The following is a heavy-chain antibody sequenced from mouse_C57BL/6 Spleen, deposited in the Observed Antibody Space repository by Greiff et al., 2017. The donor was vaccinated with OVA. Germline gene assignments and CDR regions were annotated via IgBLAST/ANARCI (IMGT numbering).Heavy chain of an antibody. D-gene: IGHD1-2*01. CDR1: GYAFSSYW. J-gene: IGHJ2*01. V-gene: IGHV1-80*01. CDR2: IYPGDGDT. Sequence: QVQLKESGAELVKPGASVKISCKASGYAFSSYWMNWVKQRPGKGLEWIGQIYPGDGDTNYNGKFKGKATLTADKSSSTAYMQLSSLTSEDSAVYFCARRLITTFDYWGQGTTLTVSS. CDR3: ARRLITTFDY.